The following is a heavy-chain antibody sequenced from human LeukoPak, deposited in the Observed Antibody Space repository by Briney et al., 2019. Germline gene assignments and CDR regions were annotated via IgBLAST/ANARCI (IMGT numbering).Heavy chain of an antibody. CDR1: GGSISSYY. CDR3: AREGGCSSTSCRTTGIDY. Sequence: SETLSLTCTVSGGSISSYYWSWIRQPAGKGLEWIGRIYTSGSTNYNPSLKSRVTMSVATSKTQFSLKLSSVTAADTAVYYCAREGGCSSTSCRTTGIDYWGQGTLVTVSS. J-gene: IGHJ4*02. V-gene: IGHV4-4*07. CDR2: IYTSGST. D-gene: IGHD2-2*01.